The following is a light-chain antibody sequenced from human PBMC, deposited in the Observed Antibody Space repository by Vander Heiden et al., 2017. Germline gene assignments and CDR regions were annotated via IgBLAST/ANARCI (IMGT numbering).Light chain of an antibody. V-gene: IGLV1-40*01. CDR1: SSNIGAGYD. J-gene: IGLJ3*02. CDR2: GNS. CDR3: QSYDSSLSV. Sequence: QSVLTQPPSVSGSPGQRVTISCTGSSSNIGAGYDVHWYQQLPGTAPKILIYGNSNRPSGVPDRFSGSKSGTSASLAITGLQAEDEADYYCQSYDSSLSVFGGGTKLTVL.